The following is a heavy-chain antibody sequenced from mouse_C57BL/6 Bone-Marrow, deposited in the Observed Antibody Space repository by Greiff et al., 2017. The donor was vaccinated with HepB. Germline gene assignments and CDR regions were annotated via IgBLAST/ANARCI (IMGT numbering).Heavy chain of an antibody. V-gene: IGHV1-26*01. Sequence: EVQLQQSGPELVKPGASVKISCKASGYTFTDYYMNWVKQSHGKSLEWIGDINPNNGGTSYNQKFKGKATLTVDKSSSTAYMELRSLTFEDSAVYYCARSYDYYAIDYWGQGTTVTVSS. J-gene: IGHJ4*01. CDR1: GYTFTDYY. CDR3: ARSYDYYAIDY. CDR2: INPNNGGT. D-gene: IGHD6-5*01.